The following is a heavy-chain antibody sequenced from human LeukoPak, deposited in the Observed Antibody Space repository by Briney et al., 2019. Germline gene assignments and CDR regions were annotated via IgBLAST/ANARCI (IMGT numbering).Heavy chain of an antibody. V-gene: IGHV4-34*01. D-gene: IGHD3-10*01. CDR1: GGSFSGYY. J-gene: IGHJ4*02. CDR2: INHSGST. Sequence: SETLSLTCAVYGGSFSGYYWSWIRQPPGKGLEWIGEINHSGSTNYNPSLKSRVTISVDTSKNQFSLKLSSVTAADTAVYYCAGDYYGSGSYYNWGQGTLVTVSS. CDR3: AGDYYGSGSYYN.